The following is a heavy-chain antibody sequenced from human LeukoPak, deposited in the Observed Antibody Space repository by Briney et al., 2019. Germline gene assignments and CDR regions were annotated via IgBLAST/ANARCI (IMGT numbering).Heavy chain of an antibody. CDR2: INPSGGST. V-gene: IGHV1-46*01. Sequence: ASVKVSCKASGYTFTGYYMYWVRQAPGQGLEWMGMINPSGGSTHYVQKFQGRVTMTRDTSTSTVYMELSSLRSEDTAVYYCARDDNVGDFWSDYPNNYAMDVWGQGTTVTVSS. CDR3: ARDDNVGDFWSDYPNNYAMDV. D-gene: IGHD3-3*01. CDR1: GYTFTGYY. J-gene: IGHJ6*02.